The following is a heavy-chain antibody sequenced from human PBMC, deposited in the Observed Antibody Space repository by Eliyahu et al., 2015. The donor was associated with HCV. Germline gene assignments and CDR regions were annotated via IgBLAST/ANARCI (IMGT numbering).Heavy chain of an antibody. J-gene: IGHJ4*02. CDR3: VRVGEIENYFDY. V-gene: IGHV4-39*01. CDR1: GXXISSGSYY. CDR2: IYYSGTT. D-gene: IGHD3-16*01. Sequence: QLQLQESGPGLVKPSETLSLTCXVSGXXISSGSYYWGWIRQPPEKGLEWFGSIYYSGTTFYHPSLESRVTLSVDTSKNQFSLNLTSVTAADTAVYYCVRVGEIENYFDYWGQGTLVTVSS.